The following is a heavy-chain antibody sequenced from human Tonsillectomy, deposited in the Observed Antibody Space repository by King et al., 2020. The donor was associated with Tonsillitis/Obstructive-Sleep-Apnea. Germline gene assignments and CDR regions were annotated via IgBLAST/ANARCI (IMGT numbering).Heavy chain of an antibody. V-gene: IGHV3-23*04. CDR2: ISCNGGIT. CDR3: AKDALYDTSGYYYGGGLDY. J-gene: IGHJ4*02. D-gene: IGHD3-22*01. CDR1: GFTLSNYS. Sequence: VQLVESGGGLVQPGGSLRLSCAASGFTLSNYSMSWVRQAPGKGLECVSAISCNGGITYYADSVKGRLTISRDNSKKTLYLQINIMRAEDTAVYYCAKDALYDTSGYYYGGGLDYWGQGTLVTVSS.